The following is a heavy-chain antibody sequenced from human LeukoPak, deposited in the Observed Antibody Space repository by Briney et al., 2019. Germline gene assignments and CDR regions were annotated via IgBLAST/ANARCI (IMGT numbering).Heavy chain of an antibody. CDR2: IYYSGST. V-gene: IGHV4-39*07. CDR1: GGSISSSSYY. CDR3: ARGRRLGYCSSTSCSYYYYYYMDV. J-gene: IGHJ6*03. Sequence: SETLSLTCTVSGGSISSSSYYWGWIRQPPGKGLEWIGSIYYSGSTNYNPSLKSRVTISVDTSKNQFSLKLSSVTAADTAVYYCARGRRLGYCSSTSCSYYYYYYMDVWGKGTTVTVSS. D-gene: IGHD2-2*01.